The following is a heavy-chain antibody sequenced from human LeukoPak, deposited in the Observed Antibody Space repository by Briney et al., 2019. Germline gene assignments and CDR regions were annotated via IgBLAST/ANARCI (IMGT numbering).Heavy chain of an antibody. V-gene: IGHV4-30-2*01. Sequence: SQTLSLTCAVFGGSISSGGYSWSWIRQPPGKGLEWIGYIYHSGSTYYNPSLKSRVTISVDRSKNQFSLKLSSVTAADTAVYYCASGNLGDWFDPWGQGTLVTVSS. CDR2: IYHSGST. J-gene: IGHJ5*02. D-gene: IGHD4-23*01. CDR1: GGSISSGGYS. CDR3: ASGNLGDWFDP.